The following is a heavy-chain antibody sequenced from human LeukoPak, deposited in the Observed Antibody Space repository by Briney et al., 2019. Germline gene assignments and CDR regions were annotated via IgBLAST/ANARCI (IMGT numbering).Heavy chain of an antibody. CDR1: GFTFSSYS. Sequence: GGSLRLSCAASGFTFSSYSMNWVRQAPGKGLEWVSSMSSGSSYIYYADSVKGRFTISRDNAKNSLYLQMNSLRAEDTAVYYCAREIWFGELSYYYYYYMDVWGKGTTVTISS. V-gene: IGHV3-21*01. J-gene: IGHJ6*03. CDR2: MSSGSSYI. CDR3: AREIWFGELSYYYYYYMDV. D-gene: IGHD3-10*01.